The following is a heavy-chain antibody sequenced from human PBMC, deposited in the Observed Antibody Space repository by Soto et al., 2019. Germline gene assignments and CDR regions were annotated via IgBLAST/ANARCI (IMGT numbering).Heavy chain of an antibody. J-gene: IGHJ1*01. Sequence: GGSLRLSCAASGFTFSSYAMSWVRQAPGKGLEWVSAISGSGGSTYYADSVKGRFTISRDNSKNELYLQMNSLRAEDTAVYYCAKDRGGPFGESTRAEYFQHWGQGTLVTVSS. CDR2: ISGSGGST. CDR1: GFTFSSYA. CDR3: AKDRGGPFGESTRAEYFQH. D-gene: IGHD3-10*01. V-gene: IGHV3-23*01.